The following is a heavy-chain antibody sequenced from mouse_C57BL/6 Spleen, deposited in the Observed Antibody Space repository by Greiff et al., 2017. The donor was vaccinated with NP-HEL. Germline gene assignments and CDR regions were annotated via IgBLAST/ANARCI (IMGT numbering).Heavy chain of an antibody. CDR3: ARNELRLRDYAMDD. J-gene: IGHJ4*01. CDR1: GYAFSSSW. D-gene: IGHD3-2*02. Sequence: VQLQQSGPELVKPGASVKISCKASGYAFSSSWMNWVKQRPGKGLEWIGRIYPGDGDTNYNGKFKGKATLTADKSSSTAYMQLSSLTSEDSAVYFCARNELRLRDYAMDDWGQGTSVTVSS. V-gene: IGHV1-82*01. CDR2: IYPGDGDT.